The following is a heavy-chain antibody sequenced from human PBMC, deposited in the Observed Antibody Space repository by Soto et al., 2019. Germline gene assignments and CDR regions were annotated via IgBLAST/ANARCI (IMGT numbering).Heavy chain of an antibody. CDR1: GGSISSGGYY. CDR3: ARGGMRRRWRKNDAFDL. CDR2: IYYSGST. Sequence: PSETLSLTCTVSGGSISSGGYYWSWIRQHPGKGLEWIGDIYYSGSTYYNPSLKSRATISVDTSKNQFSLKLSSVTAADTAVYYCARGGMRRRWRKNDAFDLRGQGTMVT. D-gene: IGHD6-13*01. V-gene: IGHV4-31*03. J-gene: IGHJ3*01.